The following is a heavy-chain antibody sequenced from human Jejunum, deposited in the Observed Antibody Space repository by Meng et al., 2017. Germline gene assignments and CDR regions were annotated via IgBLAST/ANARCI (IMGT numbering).Heavy chain of an antibody. V-gene: IGHV7-4-1*02. Sequence: QVQLVQAGSELKKPGAAGKVSCKASGYIFTKHAMNWVRQAPGQGLEWMGWINTNTGNSNYAQGFTGRFVFSVDTSVSTAYLQINNLRAEDTAVYYCAKTGYSGYDLDYWGQGTLVTVSS. CDR3: AKTGYSGYDLDY. D-gene: IGHD5-12*01. J-gene: IGHJ4*02. CDR2: INTNTGNS. CDR1: GYIFTKHA.